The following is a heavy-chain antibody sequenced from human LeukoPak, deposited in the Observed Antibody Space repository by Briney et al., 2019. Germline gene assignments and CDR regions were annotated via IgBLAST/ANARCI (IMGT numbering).Heavy chain of an antibody. CDR3: ARSRCSSISCASRGAFDI. V-gene: IGHV4-4*07. CDR1: GGSISNYY. D-gene: IGHD2-2*01. CDR2: IYTSGST. Sequence: SETLSLSCNVSGGSISNYYWSWIRQPAGQGLELNGRIYTSGSTNYNPSLKSRVTMSVDTSKNQFSLKLSSVTAADTAVYYCARSRCSSISCASRGAFDIWGQGTMVTVSS. J-gene: IGHJ3*02.